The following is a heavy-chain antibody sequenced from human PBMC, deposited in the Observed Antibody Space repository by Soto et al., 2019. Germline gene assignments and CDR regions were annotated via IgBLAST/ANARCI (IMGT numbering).Heavy chain of an antibody. D-gene: IGHD3-3*01. CDR3: ARDLKAYYDFWSGRFNDY. CDR1: GFTFTSSA. Sequence: SVKVSCKASGFTFTSSAVQWVRQARGQRLEWIGWIVVGSGNTNYAQKFQERVTITRDMSTSTAYMELSSLRSDDTAVYYCARDLKAYYDFWSGRFNDYWGQGTLVTVSS. J-gene: IGHJ4*02. V-gene: IGHV1-58*01. CDR2: IVVGSGNT.